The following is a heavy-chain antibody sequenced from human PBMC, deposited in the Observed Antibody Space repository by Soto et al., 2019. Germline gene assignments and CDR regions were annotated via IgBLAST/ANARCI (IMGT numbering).Heavy chain of an antibody. Sequence: QVQLVESGGGVVQPGRSLRLSCAASGFSFRYYGMHWVRQAPGKGLEWVALISYDGSDDYYADSVKGRFTISRDNSNNTLYLQMNSPKSEDTAVYYCAKDRRDYGGNIFDYWGQGTVVTVSS. V-gene: IGHV3-30*18. CDR1: GFSFRYYG. J-gene: IGHJ4*02. CDR3: AKDRRDYGGNIFDY. CDR2: ISYDGSDD. D-gene: IGHD4-17*01.